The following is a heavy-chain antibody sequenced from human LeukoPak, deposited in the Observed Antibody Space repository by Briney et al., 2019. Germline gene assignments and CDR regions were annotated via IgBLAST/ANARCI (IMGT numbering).Heavy chain of an antibody. D-gene: IGHD6-6*01. CDR1: GLTFRTYT. CDR2: IWYDGSKK. V-gene: IGHV3-33*08. CDR3: ARAHSSSSTFDL. Sequence: GGSLRLSCQVSGLTFRTYTMNWIRQAPGKGLEWVALIWYDGSKKYYADSVKGRFTISRDNTKNTLYLQLNSLRADDTAVYYCARAHSSSSTFDLWGQGTLVTVSS. J-gene: IGHJ4*02.